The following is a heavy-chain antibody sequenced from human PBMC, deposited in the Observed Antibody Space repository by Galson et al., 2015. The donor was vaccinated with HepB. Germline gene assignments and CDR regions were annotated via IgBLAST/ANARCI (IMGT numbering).Heavy chain of an antibody. V-gene: IGHV3-30*04. J-gene: IGHJ4*02. D-gene: IGHD1-20*01. CDR2: ISYDGSNK. Sequence: SLRLSCAASGFTFSSYAMYWVRQAPGKGLEWVAVISYDGSNKYYADSVKGRLTISRDNSKNTLYLQMNSLRAEDTAVYYCARALLTGTTERFDYWGQGTLVTVSS. CDR1: GFTFSSYA. CDR3: ARALLTGTTERFDY.